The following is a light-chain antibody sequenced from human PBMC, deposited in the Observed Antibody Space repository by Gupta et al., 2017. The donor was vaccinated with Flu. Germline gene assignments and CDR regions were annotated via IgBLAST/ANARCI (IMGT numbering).Light chain of an antibody. CDR1: NIGRKT. Sequence: APGQTARITCGGRNIGRKTVHWFQQKPGQAPILVVCDDSDRPAGSPERFSGSNSGNTATLTISRVEAGDRDDYYCQVWDSTMRVFGGGTKLTVL. V-gene: IGLV3-21*02. CDR3: QVWDSTMRV. J-gene: IGLJ3*02. CDR2: DDS.